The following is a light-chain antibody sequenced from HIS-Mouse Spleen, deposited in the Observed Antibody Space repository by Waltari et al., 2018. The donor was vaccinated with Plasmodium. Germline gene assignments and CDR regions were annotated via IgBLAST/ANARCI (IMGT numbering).Light chain of an antibody. V-gene: IGLV3-10*01. J-gene: IGLJ3*02. CDR2: EDS. Sequence: SYELTQPPSVSVSPGQTARITCSGDALPKKYAYWYQQKSGQAHVLVIYEDSKRPSGIPERFSGSSSGTMATLTISGAQVEDEADYYCYSTDGSGNHRVFGGGTKLTVL. CDR1: ALPKKY. CDR3: YSTDGSGNHRV.